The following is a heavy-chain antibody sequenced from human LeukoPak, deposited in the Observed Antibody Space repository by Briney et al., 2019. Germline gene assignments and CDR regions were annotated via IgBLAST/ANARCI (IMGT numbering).Heavy chain of an antibody. J-gene: IGHJ3*01. D-gene: IGHD3-22*01. CDR3: ARDRRGYYDA. CDR2: IKQDGSEK. Sequence: GGSLRLSCAASGFTFSSYAMSWVRQAPGKGLEWVANIKQDGSEKYYVDSVKGRFTISRDNAKNSLYLQMNSLRAEDTAVYYCARDRRGYYDAWGQGTMVTVSS. V-gene: IGHV3-7*01. CDR1: GFTFSSYA.